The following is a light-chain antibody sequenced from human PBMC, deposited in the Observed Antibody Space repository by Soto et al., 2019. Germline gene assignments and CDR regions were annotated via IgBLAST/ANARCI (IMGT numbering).Light chain of an antibody. Sequence: QSALTQPASVSGSPGQSIIISCTGTSSDIGAYNYVAWYQHHPGKAPKLMIYDVNSRPSGVSNRFSGSKSGNTASLTISGIQPEDEADYYCTPFSSTTPIVFGGGTKLTVL. CDR1: SSDIGAYNY. CDR3: TPFSSTTPIV. V-gene: IGLV2-14*03. CDR2: DVN. J-gene: IGLJ3*02.